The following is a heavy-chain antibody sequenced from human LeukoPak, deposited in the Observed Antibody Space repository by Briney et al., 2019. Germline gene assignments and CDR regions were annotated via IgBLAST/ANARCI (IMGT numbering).Heavy chain of an antibody. Sequence: GSLRLSCAASGFTVSSNYMSWVRQAPGKGLEWIGNMYHSGSTYYTPSLKSRVTLSVDTSTNQFSLKLSSVTAADTAVYYCARRLDNYGYDYWGQGTLVTVSS. CDR3: ARRLDNYGYDY. V-gene: IGHV4-38-2*01. CDR2: MYHSGST. J-gene: IGHJ4*02. CDR1: GFTVSSNY. D-gene: IGHD5-18*01.